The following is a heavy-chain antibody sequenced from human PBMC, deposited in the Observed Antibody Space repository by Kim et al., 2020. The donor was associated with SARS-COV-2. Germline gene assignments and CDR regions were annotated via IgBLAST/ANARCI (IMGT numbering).Heavy chain of an antibody. J-gene: IGHJ6*02. V-gene: IGHV1-69*01. Sequence: YAQKFQGRVTITADESTSTAYMELSSLRSEDTAVYYCARAEQGSYGMDVWGQGTTVTVSS. CDR3: ARAEQGSYGMDV.